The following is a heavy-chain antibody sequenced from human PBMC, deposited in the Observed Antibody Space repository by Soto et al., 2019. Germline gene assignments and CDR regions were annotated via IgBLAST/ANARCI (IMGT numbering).Heavy chain of an antibody. CDR2: SSNRDRST. J-gene: IGHJ6*02. D-gene: IGHD3-3*01. CDR1: GFIFSDYY. V-gene: IGHV3-11*01. CDR3: ARSWKMEIFGVISMSKGLDV. Sequence: QVQLVESGGGLVKAGGSLSLSCAASGFIFSDYYMTWIRQAPGKGLEWLSCSSNRDRSTYYADSVEDRFVFSKDNAKNLVYLQMTSLRAEDTAVYFCARSWKMEIFGVISMSKGLDVWGQGTTVTVSS.